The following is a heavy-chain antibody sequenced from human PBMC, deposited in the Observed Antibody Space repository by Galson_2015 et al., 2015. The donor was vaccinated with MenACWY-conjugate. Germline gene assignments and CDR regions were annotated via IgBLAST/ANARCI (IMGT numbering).Heavy chain of an antibody. CDR3: AKGFYRGPVGNAFDI. V-gene: IGHV3-23*01. D-gene: IGHD6-13*01. CDR2: ISDSGDTT. Sequence: SQRLSCAASGFTFSNYAMSWVRQAPGKGLEWVSTISDSGDTTYFADSVRGRFTVSRDNSKNTLYLQINSLRAEDTAVFYCAKGFYRGPVGNAFDIWGQGTMVTVSS. J-gene: IGHJ3*02. CDR1: GFTFSNYA.